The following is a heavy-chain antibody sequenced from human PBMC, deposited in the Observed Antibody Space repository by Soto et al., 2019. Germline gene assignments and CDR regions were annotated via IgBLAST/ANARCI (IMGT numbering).Heavy chain of an antibody. V-gene: IGHV1-69*13. CDR2: IIPIFGTA. J-gene: IGHJ6*02. D-gene: IGHD1-1*01. Sequence: GASVKVSCKASGCTFSSYAISWVRQAPGQGLEWMGGIIPIFGTANYAQKFQGRVTITADESTSTAYSELSSLRSYDTAVYYCLRGDVEYKTYGMDVWGQGTTVTVSS. CDR1: GCTFSSYA. CDR3: LRGDVEYKTYGMDV.